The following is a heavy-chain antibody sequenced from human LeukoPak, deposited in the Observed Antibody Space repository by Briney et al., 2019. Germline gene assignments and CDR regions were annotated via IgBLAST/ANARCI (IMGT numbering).Heavy chain of an antibody. V-gene: IGHV4-30-2*01. J-gene: IGHJ6*02. CDR1: GGSISSGGYY. CDR3: ARSHQQQLVRSFYYYGMDV. D-gene: IGHD6-13*01. CDR2: IYHSGST. Sequence: PSETLSLTCTVSGGSISSGGYYWSWIRQPPGKGLEWIGYIYHSGSTHYNPSLKSRVTISLDRSQNQFSLKLSSVTAADTAVYYCARSHQQQLVRSFYYYGMDVWGQGTTVTVSS.